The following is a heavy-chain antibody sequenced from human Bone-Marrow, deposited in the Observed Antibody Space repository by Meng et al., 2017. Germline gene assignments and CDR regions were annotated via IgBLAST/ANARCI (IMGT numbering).Heavy chain of an antibody. V-gene: IGHV3-21*01. CDR1: GFTFSSYS. CDR2: ISSSSSYI. CDR3: ARDPLYCGGGCSINWFDP. Sequence: GESLKISCAASGFTFSSYSMNWVRQAPGKGLEWVSSISSSSSYIYYADSVKGRFTISRDNAKNSLYLQMNSLRAEDTAVYYCARDPLYCGGGCSINWFDPWGQGTLVTVSS. J-gene: IGHJ5*02. D-gene: IGHD2-21*02.